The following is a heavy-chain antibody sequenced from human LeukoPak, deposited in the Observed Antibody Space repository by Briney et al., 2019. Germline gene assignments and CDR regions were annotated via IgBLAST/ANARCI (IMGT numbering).Heavy chain of an antibody. CDR3: ATYSSSAGGGAFDI. CDR1: GGSFNDYY. Sequence: PSETLSLTCAVYGGSFNDYYWSWIRQPPGKGLEWIGYIYYSGSTNYNPSLKSRVTISVDTSKNQFSLKLSSVTAADTAVYYCATYSSSAGGGAFDIWGQGTMVTVSS. J-gene: IGHJ3*02. CDR2: IYYSGST. D-gene: IGHD6-6*01. V-gene: IGHV4-59*01.